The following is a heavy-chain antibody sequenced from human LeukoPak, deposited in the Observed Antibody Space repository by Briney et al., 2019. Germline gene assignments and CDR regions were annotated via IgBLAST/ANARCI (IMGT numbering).Heavy chain of an antibody. V-gene: IGHV4-39*01. J-gene: IGHJ4*02. CDR2: IYYSGNT. CDR1: GDSISTSNSY. CDR3: ARQTGVGLFILP. D-gene: IGHD3-3*01. Sequence: SKTLSLTCAVSGDSISTSNSYWGWIRRPPGEGQEWVGSIYYSGNTYYNPSLKSRVTISVDTSKNQFSLKLTSVTAADTAVYYCARQTGVGLFILPGGQGTLVTVSS.